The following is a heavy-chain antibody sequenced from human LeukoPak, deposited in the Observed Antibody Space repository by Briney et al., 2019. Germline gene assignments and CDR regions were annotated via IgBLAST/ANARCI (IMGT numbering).Heavy chain of an antibody. Sequence: GGSLRLSCAASGFTFNSYDMHWIRQAPGKGLEWVALIWYDGSSKSYPDSVKGRFSISRDNSKNTLYLQMNSLRAEDTAVYYCARYVVYGSGKYYFDYWGQGTLVTVSS. V-gene: IGHV3-33*01. J-gene: IGHJ4*02. CDR1: GFTFNSYD. CDR3: ARYVVYGSGKYYFDY. D-gene: IGHD3-10*01. CDR2: IWYDGSSK.